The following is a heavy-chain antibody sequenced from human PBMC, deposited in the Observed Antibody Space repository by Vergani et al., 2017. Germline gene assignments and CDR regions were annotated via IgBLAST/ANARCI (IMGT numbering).Heavy chain of an antibody. D-gene: IGHD3-3*01. CDR3: AKSGGPHDFWSGYYYYYMDV. J-gene: IGHJ6*03. CDR2: ISYDGSNK. Sequence: QVQLVESGGGVVQPGRSLRLSCAASGFTFSSYGMHWVRQAPGKGLEWVAVISYDGSNKYYADSVKGRFTISRDNSKNTLYLQMNSLRAEDTAVYYCAKSGGPHDFWSGYYYYYMDVWVKGTTVTVSS. CDR1: GFTFSSYG. V-gene: IGHV3-30*18.